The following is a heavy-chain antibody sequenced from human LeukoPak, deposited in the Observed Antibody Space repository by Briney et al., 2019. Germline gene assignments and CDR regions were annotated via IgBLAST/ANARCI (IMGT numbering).Heavy chain of an antibody. Sequence: GRSLRLSCAASGFTFDDYAMHWVRQAPGKGLEWVSGISWNSGSIGYADSVKGRFTISRDNAKNSLYLQMNSLRAEDMALYYCAKDIGSGAPHDAFDIRGQGTMVTVSS. J-gene: IGHJ3*02. CDR1: GFTFDDYA. D-gene: IGHD7-27*01. CDR2: ISWNSGSI. CDR3: AKDIGSGAPHDAFDI. V-gene: IGHV3-9*03.